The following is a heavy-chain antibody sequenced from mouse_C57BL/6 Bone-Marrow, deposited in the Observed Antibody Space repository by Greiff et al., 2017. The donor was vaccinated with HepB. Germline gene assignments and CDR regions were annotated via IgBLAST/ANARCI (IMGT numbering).Heavy chain of an antibody. D-gene: IGHD1-1*01. CDR1: GFTFSDYY. Sequence: EVQLVESGGGLVQPGGSLKLSCAASGFTFSDYYMYWVRQTPEKRLEWVAYISNGGGSTYYPDTVKGRFTISRDNAKNTLYLQMSRLKSEDTAMYYCASHYGSSPYYYAMDYWGQGTSVTVSS. V-gene: IGHV5-12*01. CDR2: ISNGGGST. CDR3: ASHYGSSPYYYAMDY. J-gene: IGHJ4*01.